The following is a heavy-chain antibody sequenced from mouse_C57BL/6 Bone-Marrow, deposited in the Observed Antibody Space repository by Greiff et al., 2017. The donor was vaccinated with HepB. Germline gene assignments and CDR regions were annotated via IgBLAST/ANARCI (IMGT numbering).Heavy chain of an antibody. CDR3: ARWDGYYVGWFAF. CDR1: GYTFTSYG. V-gene: IGHV1-81*01. J-gene: IGHJ3*01. CDR2: IYPRSGNT. D-gene: IGHD2-3*01. Sequence: VQLQESGAELARPGASVKLSCKASGYTFTSYGISWVKQRTGQGLEWIGEIYPRSGNTNYNDKFKGKATLTADKSSSTAYMELRSLTSEDSAVYFCARWDGYYVGWFAFWGQGTLVTVSA.